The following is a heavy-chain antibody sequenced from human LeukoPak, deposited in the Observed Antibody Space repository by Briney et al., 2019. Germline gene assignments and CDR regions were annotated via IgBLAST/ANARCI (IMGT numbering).Heavy chain of an antibody. J-gene: IGHJ3*02. Sequence: SETLSLTCTVSGASISRSDYFWGWIRQPPGKGLEWIGSIYYSGSTYYSPSLKGRVTISVDTSKNQFSLKLTSVTAADTAVYYCARAAQLTEARGAFDIWGQGTMVTVSS. CDR2: IYYSGST. V-gene: IGHV4-39*01. D-gene: IGHD2-2*01. CDR1: GASISRSDYF. CDR3: ARAAQLTEARGAFDI.